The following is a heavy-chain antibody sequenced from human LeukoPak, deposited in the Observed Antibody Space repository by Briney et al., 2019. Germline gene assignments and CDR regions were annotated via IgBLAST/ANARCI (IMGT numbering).Heavy chain of an antibody. Sequence: PSETLSLTCTVSGGSISSGSYYWSWIRQPAGKGLEWIGRIYTSGSTNYNPSLKSRVTISVDTSKNQFSLKLSSVTAADTAMYYCARASAAMVTQQDGFDYWGQGTLVTVSS. V-gene: IGHV4-61*02. CDR3: ARASAAMVTQQDGFDY. J-gene: IGHJ4*02. CDR2: IYTSGST. CDR1: GGSISSGSYY. D-gene: IGHD5-18*01.